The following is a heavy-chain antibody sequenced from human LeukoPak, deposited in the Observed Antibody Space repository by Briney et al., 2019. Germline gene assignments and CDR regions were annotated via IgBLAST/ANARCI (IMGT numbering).Heavy chain of an antibody. D-gene: IGHD3-10*01. CDR3: ARIPRFYGSGRYSFNWFDP. CDR1: GGSISSSNW. V-gene: IGHV4-4*02. Sequence: SETLSLTCAVSGGSISSSNWWSWVRQPPGKGLEWIGEIYHSGSTNYNPSLKSRVTISVDTSKNQFSLKLSSVTAADTAVYYCARIPRFYGSGRYSFNWFDPWGQGTLVTVSS. J-gene: IGHJ5*02. CDR2: IYHSGST.